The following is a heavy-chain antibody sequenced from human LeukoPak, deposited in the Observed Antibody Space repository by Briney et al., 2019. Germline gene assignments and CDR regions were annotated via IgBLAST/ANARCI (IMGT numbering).Heavy chain of an antibody. CDR2: IIPIFGTA. CDR1: GGTFSSYA. J-gene: IGHJ3*02. Sequence: ASVKVSCKASGGTFSSYAISWVRQAPGQGLEWMGGIIPIFGTANHAQKFQGRVTITTDESTSTAYMELSSLRSEDTAVYYCARVPSFYPAARNGAFDIWGQGTMVTVSS. D-gene: IGHD2-2*01. CDR3: ARVPSFYPAARNGAFDI. V-gene: IGHV1-69*05.